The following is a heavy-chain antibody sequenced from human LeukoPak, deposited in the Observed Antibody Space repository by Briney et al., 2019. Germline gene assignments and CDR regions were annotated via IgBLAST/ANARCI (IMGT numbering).Heavy chain of an antibody. J-gene: IGHJ4*02. Sequence: PSETLSLTCTVSGGSISSYYWSWIRQPAGKGLEWIGRIYTSGSTNYNPSLKSRVTISADTSKNQFSLKLDSVTAADTAVYFCARRPISYFEYWGQGTPVTVSS. CDR3: ARRPISYFEY. CDR1: GGSISSYY. V-gene: IGHV4-4*07. CDR2: IYTSGST.